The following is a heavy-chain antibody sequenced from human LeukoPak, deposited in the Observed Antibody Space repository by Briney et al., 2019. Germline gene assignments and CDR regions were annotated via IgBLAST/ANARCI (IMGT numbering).Heavy chain of an antibody. CDR2: IYYSGST. J-gene: IGHJ4*02. CDR1: GGSISSYY. D-gene: IGHD3-10*01. V-gene: IGHV4-59*01. CDR3: ARGTWSYGLGSSYFDY. Sequence: SETLSLTCTVSGGSISSYYWSWIRQPPGKGLEWIGYIYYSGSTNYNPSLKSRVTISVDTSKNQFPLKLSSVAAADTAVYYCARGTWSYGLGSSYFDYWGQGTLVTVSS.